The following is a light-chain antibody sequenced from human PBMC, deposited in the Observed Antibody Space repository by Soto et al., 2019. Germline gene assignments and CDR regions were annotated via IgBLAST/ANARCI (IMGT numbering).Light chain of an antibody. CDR1: HDITNF. J-gene: IGKJ4*01. CDR3: QQYESLPIT. CDR2: DAS. Sequence: DIQRTQSPASLSASAGDIFTITCQATHDITNFLNWYQQKPGKAPKLLINDASNLETGVPSRFSGSGSGTYFTFTISSLQPEDIATYYCQQYESLPITFGGGTKVDI. V-gene: IGKV1-33*01.